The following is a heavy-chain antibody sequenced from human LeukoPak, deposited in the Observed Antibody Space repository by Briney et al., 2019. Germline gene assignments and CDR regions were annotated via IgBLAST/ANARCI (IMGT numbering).Heavy chain of an antibody. V-gene: IGHV3-13*04. CDR3: ARSKSYSSGWTDFDY. CDR1: GFTFRTYD. J-gene: IGHJ4*02. CDR2: IGTAGNT. Sequence: GGSLRLSCAASGFTFRTYDMHWVRQPTGKGLEWVSVIGTAGNTYYADSVKGRFTISRENAKNSFYLQMNSLRAGDTAMYYCARSKSYSSGWTDFDYWGQGTLVTVSS. D-gene: IGHD6-19*01.